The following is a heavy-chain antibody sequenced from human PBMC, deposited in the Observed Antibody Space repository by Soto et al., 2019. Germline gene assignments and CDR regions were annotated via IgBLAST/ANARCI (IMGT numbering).Heavy chain of an antibody. CDR1: GFTFSSYV. CDR3: AKDGDVAAAGYYFDY. V-gene: IGHV3-30*18. J-gene: IGHJ4*02. D-gene: IGHD6-13*01. Sequence: GGSLRLSCAASGFTFSSYVMHWVRQSPGKGLEWVAVISYNGGNKYHADSVKGRFTISRDNSKNTLYLQMNSLRAEDTAVYHCAKDGDVAAAGYYFDYWGQGTLVTVSS. CDR2: ISYNGGNK.